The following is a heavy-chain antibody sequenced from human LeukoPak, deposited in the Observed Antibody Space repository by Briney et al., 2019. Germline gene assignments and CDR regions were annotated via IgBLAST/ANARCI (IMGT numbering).Heavy chain of an antibody. D-gene: IGHD6-13*01. Sequence: PGGSLRLSCAASGFTFSSYSMNWVRQAPGKGLEWISSISSSSSYIYYADSVKGRFTISRDNAKNSLYLQMNSLRAEDTAVYYCARDIAAARGAWGQGTMVTVSS. CDR2: ISSSSSYI. V-gene: IGHV3-21*01. CDR1: GFTFSSYS. J-gene: IGHJ3*01. CDR3: ARDIAAARGA.